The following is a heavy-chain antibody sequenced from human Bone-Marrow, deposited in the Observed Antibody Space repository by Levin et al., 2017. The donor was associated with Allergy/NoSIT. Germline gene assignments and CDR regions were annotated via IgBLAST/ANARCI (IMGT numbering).Heavy chain of an antibody. V-gene: IGHV3-13*01. Sequence: GESLKISCAASGFTFSEYDFHWVRQAPGKGLEWVSAIGIAGDTHYGGSVKGRFTVSRENGKNSLYLQMNSLRAGDTAVYYCARDRYGMDVWGRGTTVIVSS. CDR2: IGIAGDT. J-gene: IGHJ6*02. CDR1: GFTFSEYD. CDR3: ARDRYGMDV.